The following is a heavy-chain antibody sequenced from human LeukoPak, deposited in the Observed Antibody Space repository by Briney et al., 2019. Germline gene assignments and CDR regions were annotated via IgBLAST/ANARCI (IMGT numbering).Heavy chain of an antibody. CDR3: AREEWQDYDSSGYYGY. D-gene: IGHD3-22*01. CDR2: ISYDGSNK. CDR1: GFTFSSYA. V-gene: IGHV3-30-3*01. J-gene: IGHJ4*02. Sequence: GGSLRLSCAASGFTFSSYAMHWVRQAPGKGLEWVAVISYDGSNKYYADSVKGRFTISRDNSKNTLYLQMNSLRSEDTAVYYCAREEWQDYDSSGYYGYWGQGTLVTVSS.